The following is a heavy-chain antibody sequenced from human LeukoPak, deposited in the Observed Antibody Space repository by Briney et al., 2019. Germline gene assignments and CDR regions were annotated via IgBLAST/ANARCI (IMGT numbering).Heavy chain of an antibody. V-gene: IGHV4-31*03. J-gene: IGHJ3*02. CDR1: GGSISSGGYY. CDR3: ARAKALDTAMATGAFDI. D-gene: IGHD5-18*01. CDR2: IYYSGST. Sequence: PSQTLSLTCTVSGGSISSGGYYWSWIRQHPGKGLEWIGYIYYSGSTYYNPYLKSRVTMSVDTSKNQFSLKLSSVTAADTAVYYCARAKALDTAMATGAFDIWGQGTMVTVSS.